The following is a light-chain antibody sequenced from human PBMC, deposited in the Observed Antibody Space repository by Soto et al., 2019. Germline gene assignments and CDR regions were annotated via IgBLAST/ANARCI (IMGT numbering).Light chain of an antibody. CDR2: AAS. CDR3: QQYQNCPSMYA. Sequence: EIVMTQSPATLSVSPGERVILSCRASEGISSNFAWSQHVPGQAPRLLMYAASTRATDVPARFSGSGSGTEFTLTINSLQSEDFAVYFCQQYQNCPSMYAFGQGTKLQIK. V-gene: IGKV3-15*01. CDR1: EGISSN. J-gene: IGKJ2*01.